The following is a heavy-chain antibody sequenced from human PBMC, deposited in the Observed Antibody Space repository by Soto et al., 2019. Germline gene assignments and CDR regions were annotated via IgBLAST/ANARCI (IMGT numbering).Heavy chain of an antibody. V-gene: IGHV1-18*01. CDR3: ARGALDYDSSGANWFDP. CDR2: ISAYNGNT. D-gene: IGHD3-22*01. CDR1: GYTFTSYG. J-gene: IGHJ5*02. Sequence: ASVKVSCKASGYTFTSYGISWVRQAPGQGLEWMGWISAYNGNTNYAQKLQGRVTMTTDTSTSTAYMELRSLRSDDTAVYYCARGALDYDSSGANWFDPWGQGTLVTAPQ.